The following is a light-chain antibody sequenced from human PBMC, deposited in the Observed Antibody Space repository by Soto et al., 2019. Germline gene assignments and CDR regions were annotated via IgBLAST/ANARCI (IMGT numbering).Light chain of an antibody. CDR3: QQYNSYPWT. Sequence: DIQMTQSPSSLSASVGDRVTITCRASQSISSWLAWYQQKPGKAPKLLIYKASSLESGVLSRFSGSGSGTEFTLTISRLQPDDCATYYCQQYNSYPWTFGQGTKV. CDR2: KAS. V-gene: IGKV1-5*03. CDR1: QSISSW. J-gene: IGKJ1*01.